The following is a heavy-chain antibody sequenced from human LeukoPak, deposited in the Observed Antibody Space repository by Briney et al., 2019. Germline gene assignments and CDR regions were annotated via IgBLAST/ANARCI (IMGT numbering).Heavy chain of an antibody. V-gene: IGHV3-66*01. Sequence: GGSLRLSCAASGFTVSSNYMSWVRQAPGKGLEWVSVIYSGGSTYYADSVKGRFTISRDNSKNTLYLQMNSLRAEDTAVYYCARDHGSGYYGSGSYSDYWGQGTLVTVSS. CDR3: ARDHGSGYYGSGSYSDY. D-gene: IGHD3-10*01. CDR2: IYSGGST. J-gene: IGHJ4*02. CDR1: GFTVSSNY.